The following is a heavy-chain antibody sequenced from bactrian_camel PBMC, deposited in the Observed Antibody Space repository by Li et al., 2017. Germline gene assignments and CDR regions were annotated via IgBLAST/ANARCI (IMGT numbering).Heavy chain of an antibody. J-gene: IGHJ4*01. Sequence: HVQLVESGGGSVQAGGSLRLSCVASGIPFNYFMGWFRQKAGMLRREGVATIDPDGEEHYTDSVMGRFSVSKDNAKNTLYLQMSNLKPEDTAMYYCAADPGPLSDGLGRIVATSPDHWGQGTQVTVSS. CDR3: AADPGPLSDGLGRIVATSPDH. CDR2: IDPDGEE. D-gene: IGHD1*01. CDR1: GIPFNYF. V-gene: IGHV3S9*01.